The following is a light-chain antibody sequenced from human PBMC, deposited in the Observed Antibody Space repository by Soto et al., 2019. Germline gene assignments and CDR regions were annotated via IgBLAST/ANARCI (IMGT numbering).Light chain of an antibody. V-gene: IGKV4-1*01. Sequence: DIVMTQSPDSLAVSLGERATINCKSSQSVLYSSNNKNYLNWYQQKPGKAPKLLIYAASTLQSGVPSRFSGSGSGTDFTLTISSLQPEDFATYYCQQFKSYPLTFGGGTKVDIK. J-gene: IGKJ4*01. CDR2: AAS. CDR1: QSVLYSSNNKNY. CDR3: QQFKSYPLT.